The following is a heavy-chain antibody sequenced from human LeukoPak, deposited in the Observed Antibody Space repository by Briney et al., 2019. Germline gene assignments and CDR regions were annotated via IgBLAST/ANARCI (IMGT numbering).Heavy chain of an antibody. J-gene: IGHJ4*02. CDR2: IYHSGST. CDR1: GYSISSGYY. CDR3: ARAPLSITIFVY. D-gene: IGHD3-9*01. V-gene: IGHV4-38-2*02. Sequence: PSETLSLTCTVSGYSISSGYYWGWIRQPPGKGLEWIGSIYHSGSTYYNPSLKSRVTISVDTSKNQFSLKLSSVTAADTAVYYCARAPLSITIFVYWGQGTLVTVSS.